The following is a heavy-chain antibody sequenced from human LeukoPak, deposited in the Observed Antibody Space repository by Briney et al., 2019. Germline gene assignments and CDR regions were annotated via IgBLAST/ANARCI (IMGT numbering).Heavy chain of an antibody. V-gene: IGHV3-21*01. D-gene: IGHD4-17*01. J-gene: IGHJ6*03. CDR3: ARGAAVTTAYYYYMDV. CDR2: I. Sequence: IYYADSVKGRFTISRDNAKNSLYLQMNSLRAEDTAVYYCARGAAVTTAYYYYMDVWGKGTTVTVSS.